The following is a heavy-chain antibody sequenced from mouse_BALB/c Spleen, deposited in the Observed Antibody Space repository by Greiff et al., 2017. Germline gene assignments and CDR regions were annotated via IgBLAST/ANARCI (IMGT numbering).Heavy chain of an antibody. CDR1: GYTFTSYN. J-gene: IGHJ2*01. D-gene: IGHD3-1*01. Sequence: QVQLQQPGAELVKPGASVKMSCKASGYTFTSYNMHWVKQTPGQGLEWIGAIYPGNGDTSYNQKFKGKATLTADKSSSTAYMQLSSLTSEDSAVYYCARATPRGGNSGYDYWGQGTTLTVSS. CDR3: ARATPRGGNSGYDY. V-gene: IGHV1-12*01. CDR2: IYPGNGDT.